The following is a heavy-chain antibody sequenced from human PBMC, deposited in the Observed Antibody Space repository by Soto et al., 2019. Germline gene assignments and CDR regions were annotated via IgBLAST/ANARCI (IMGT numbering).Heavy chain of an antibody. CDR1: GGSISSDNYH. D-gene: IGHD4-17*01. V-gene: IGHV4-30-4*01. Sequence: QVQLQESGPGLVRPSQTLSLTCTVSGGSISSDNYHWTWIRQTPGKGLEWIGYIHYSGSVYYNPYLQNRVTISVDTSKNLFSLNLSSVTASDTAVYFCVREDDGGDRDYYGLDVWGQGTTVTVSS. CDR2: IHYSGSV. CDR3: VREDDGGDRDYYGLDV. J-gene: IGHJ6*02.